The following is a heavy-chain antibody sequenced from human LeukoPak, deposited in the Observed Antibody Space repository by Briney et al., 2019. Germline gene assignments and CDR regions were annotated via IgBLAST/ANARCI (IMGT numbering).Heavy chain of an antibody. D-gene: IGHD1-26*01. J-gene: IGHJ4*02. CDR2: INHSGST. CDR1: GGSFSGYY. CDR3: ATTTIRLGY. V-gene: IGHV4-34*01. Sequence: SETLSLTCAVYGGSFSGYYWSWIRQPPGKGLEWIGEINHSGSTNYNPSLKSRVTISVDTSKNQFSLKLSSVTAADTAAYYCATTTIRLGYWGQGTLVTVSS.